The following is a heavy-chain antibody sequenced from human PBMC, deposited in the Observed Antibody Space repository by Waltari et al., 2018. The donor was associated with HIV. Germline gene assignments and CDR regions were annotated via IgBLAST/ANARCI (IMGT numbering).Heavy chain of an antibody. D-gene: IGHD6-19*01. V-gene: IGHV3-23*01. CDR1: GFTFSRQA. Sequence: EVQLLESGGGLVQRGGSLRLSCAASGFTFSRQAMSWVRQAPGKGLEWVSVISGSGGSTNYADSVKGRFTISRDNSKNTLDLQMNSLRAEDTAVYYCAKGMAVAATTDAFDIWGQGTMVTVSS. CDR2: ISGSGGST. J-gene: IGHJ3*02. CDR3: AKGMAVAATTDAFDI.